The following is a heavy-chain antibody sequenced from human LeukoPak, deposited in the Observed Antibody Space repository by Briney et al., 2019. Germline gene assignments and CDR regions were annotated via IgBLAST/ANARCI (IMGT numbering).Heavy chain of an antibody. Sequence: WASVKVSCKVSGYTLTELSMHWVRQAPGKGLEWMGGFDPEDGETIYAQKFQGRATMTEDTSTDTAYMELSSLRSEDTAVYYCATKRPDTYYDFWSGYFHFDYWGQGTLVTVSS. D-gene: IGHD3-3*01. CDR1: GYTLTELS. J-gene: IGHJ4*02. CDR3: ATKRPDTYYDFWSGYFHFDY. V-gene: IGHV1-24*01. CDR2: FDPEDGET.